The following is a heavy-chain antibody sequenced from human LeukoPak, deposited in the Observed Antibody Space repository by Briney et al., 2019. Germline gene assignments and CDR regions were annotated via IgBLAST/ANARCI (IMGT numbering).Heavy chain of an antibody. V-gene: IGHV1-8*03. CDR3: ARAKWELLYSN. Sequence: GASVKVSCKASGYTFTGYYMHWVRQAPGQGLEWMGWINPNSGNTGYAQKFQGRVTITRNTSISTAYMELSSLRSEDTAVYYCARAKWELLYSNWGQGTLVTVSS. CDR2: INPNSGNT. D-gene: IGHD1-26*01. J-gene: IGHJ4*02. CDR1: GYTFTGYY.